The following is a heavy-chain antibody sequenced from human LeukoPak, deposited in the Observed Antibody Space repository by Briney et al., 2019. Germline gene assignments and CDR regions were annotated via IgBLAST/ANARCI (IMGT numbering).Heavy chain of an antibody. Sequence: PSETLSLTCTVSGGPISSFYWSWIRQPAGKGLEWIGRIYTSGSTNYNPSLKSRVTMSVDTSKNQFSLKLSSVTAADTAVYYCAREGWATFGVTTPYYYYMDVWGKGTTVTVSS. CDR3: AREGWATFGVTTPYYYYMDV. D-gene: IGHD4-11*01. V-gene: IGHV4-4*07. CDR2: IYTSGST. J-gene: IGHJ6*03. CDR1: GGPISSFY.